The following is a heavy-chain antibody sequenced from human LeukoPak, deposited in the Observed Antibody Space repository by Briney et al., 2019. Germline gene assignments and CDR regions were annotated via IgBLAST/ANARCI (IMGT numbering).Heavy chain of an antibody. V-gene: IGHV4-59*01. CDR2: IYYSGST. Sequence: SETLSLTCTVSGGSISSYYWSWIRQPSGKGLEWIGYIYYSGSTNYNPSLKSRVTISVDTSKNQFSLKLSSVTAADTAVYYCARALAWYGEGDYWGQGTLVTVSS. D-gene: IGHD3-10*01. CDR1: GGSISSYY. CDR3: ARALAWYGEGDY. J-gene: IGHJ4*02.